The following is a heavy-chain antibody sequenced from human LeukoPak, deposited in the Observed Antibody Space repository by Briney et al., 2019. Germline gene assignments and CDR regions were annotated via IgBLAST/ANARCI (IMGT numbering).Heavy chain of an antibody. CDR1: GYSFTSYW. CDR3: ARQGYSSSWYSIYYFDY. V-gene: IGHV5-51*01. D-gene: IGHD6-13*01. CDR2: IYPGDSDT. J-gene: IGHJ4*02. Sequence: GESLKISCKGSGYSFTSYWIGWVRQMPGKGLEWVGIIYPGDSDTRYSPSFQGQVTISADKSISTAYLQWSSLKALDTAMYYCARQGYSSSWYSIYYFDYWGQGTLVTVSS.